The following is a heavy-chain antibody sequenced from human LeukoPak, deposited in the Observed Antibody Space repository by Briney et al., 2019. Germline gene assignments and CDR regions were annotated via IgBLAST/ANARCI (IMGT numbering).Heavy chain of an antibody. CDR3: ARAYDYGDY. CDR1: GFTFSSAC. J-gene: IGHJ4*02. Sequence: GGSLKLSCAASGFTFSSACLSWVRQAPGKGLEWVSYISSGGSTISYADSVKGRFTISRDNAKNSLYLQMNSVRAEDTAVYYCARAYDYGDYWGQGTLVTVSS. V-gene: IGHV3-11*01. CDR2: ISSGGSTI. D-gene: IGHD2-2*01.